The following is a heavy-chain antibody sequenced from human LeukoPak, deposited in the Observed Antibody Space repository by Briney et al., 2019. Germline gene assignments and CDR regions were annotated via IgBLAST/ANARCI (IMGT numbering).Heavy chain of an antibody. CDR1: GSSISSGYY. CDR3: ARASYSYDINGWVPFDY. J-gene: IGHJ4*02. Sequence: PSETLSLTCTVSGSSISSGYYWGWIRQPPGKGLEWIGNIYHSGSTNYNPSLKSRVTISGDTSRNQFSLRLTSVTAADTAVYYCARASYSYDINGWVPFDYWGQGTLVTVSS. V-gene: IGHV4-38-2*02. D-gene: IGHD3-22*01. CDR2: IYHSGST.